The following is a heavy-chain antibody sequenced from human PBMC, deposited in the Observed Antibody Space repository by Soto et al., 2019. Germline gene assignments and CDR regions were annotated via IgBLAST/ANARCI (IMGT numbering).Heavy chain of an antibody. CDR3: ARNDLATGDAFDI. CDR2: IYYSGST. V-gene: IGHV4-31*03. D-gene: IGHD5-12*01. CDR1: GGSISSGGYY. Sequence: SETLSLTCTVSGGSISSGGYYWSWIRQHPGKGLEWIGYIYYSGSTYYNPSLKSRVTISVDTSKNQFSPKLSSVTAADTAVYYCARNDLATGDAFDIWCQGTMVTVSS. J-gene: IGHJ3*02.